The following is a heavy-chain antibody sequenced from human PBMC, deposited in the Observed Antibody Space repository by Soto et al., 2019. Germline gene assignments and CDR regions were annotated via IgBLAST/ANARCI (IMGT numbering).Heavy chain of an antibody. V-gene: IGHV1-18*01. CDR3: ARDLSSGWFDH. Sequence: QVQLVQSGAEVKKPGASVKVSCKASGYIFNNYAISWVRQAPGQGLEWMGWMNVYNGHTKYAQKGQGRLTMTTDTSTSTADMELRNLRSDDTAVYYCARDLSSGWFDHWGQGTLVTVSS. J-gene: IGHJ5*02. D-gene: IGHD6-19*01. CDR1: GYIFNNYA. CDR2: MNVYNGHT.